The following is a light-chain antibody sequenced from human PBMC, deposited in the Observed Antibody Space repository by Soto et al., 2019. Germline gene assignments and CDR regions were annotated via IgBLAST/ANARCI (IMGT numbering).Light chain of an antibody. CDR3: QKDDSAPWT. J-gene: IGKJ1*01. V-gene: IGKV1-27*01. CDR1: QGISND. CDR2: AAS. Sequence: DIQMTHSPSSLSASVRDRVTITCRASQGISNDLAWYQQKPGKVPKLLIYAASTLQSGVTSRFSGSGSGTDFTLTISSLQPEDVATYYCQKDDSAPWTFGQGTKVEIK.